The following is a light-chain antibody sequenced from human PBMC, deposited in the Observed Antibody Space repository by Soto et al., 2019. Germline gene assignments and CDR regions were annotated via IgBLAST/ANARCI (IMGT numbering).Light chain of an antibody. CDR2: DVT. J-gene: IGLJ1*01. V-gene: IGLV2-11*01. CDR1: SSDLGGYNY. CDR3: CSYAGSYTYV. Sequence: LTQPRSLSGSPGQSVTISCTGTSSDLGGYNYVSWYQQHPGKAPKLMIYDVTKRPSGVPDRFSGSKSGNTASLTISGLQAEDEADYYCCSYAGSYTYVFGTGTKVTVL.